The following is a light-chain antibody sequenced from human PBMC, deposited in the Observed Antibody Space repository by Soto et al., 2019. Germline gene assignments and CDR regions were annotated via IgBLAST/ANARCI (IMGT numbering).Light chain of an antibody. V-gene: IGKV3-20*01. CDR3: QQYGSSRT. CDR2: DAS. CDR1: QSVSSSY. Sequence: EIVLTQSPGTLSLSPWERATLSCRASQSVSSSYLAWYQQKPGQAPRLLIYDASNRATGIPDRFSGSGSGTDFTLTISRLEPEDFAVYYCQQYGSSRTFGQGTKVDIK. J-gene: IGKJ1*01.